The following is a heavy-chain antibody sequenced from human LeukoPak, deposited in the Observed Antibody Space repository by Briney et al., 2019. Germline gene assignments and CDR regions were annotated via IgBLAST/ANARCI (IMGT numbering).Heavy chain of an antibody. CDR1: GYTFTGYY. CDR3: ARAASWSPIGDSYYYMDV. J-gene: IGHJ6*03. Sequence: GASVKVSCKASGYTFTGYYMHWVRQAPGQGLEWMGWIDPNSGGTNYAQKFQGRVTMTRNTSITTAYMELNSVRSDDTAVYYCARAASWSPIGDSYYYMDVWGKGTTVTISS. V-gene: IGHV1-2*02. D-gene: IGHD6-13*01. CDR2: IDPNSGGT.